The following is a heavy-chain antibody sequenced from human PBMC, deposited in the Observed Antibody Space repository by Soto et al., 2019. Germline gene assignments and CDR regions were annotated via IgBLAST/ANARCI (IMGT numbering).Heavy chain of an antibody. CDR1: GGSISSGGYY. D-gene: IGHD6-6*01. CDR3: ASGATIAARPMDV. Sequence: PSETLSLTCTVSGGSISSGGYYWSWIRQHPGKGLEWIGYIYYSGSTYYNPSLKSRVTISVDTSKNQFSLKLSSVTAADTAVYYCASGATIAARPMDVWGQGTTVTVSS. CDR2: IYYSGST. J-gene: IGHJ6*02. V-gene: IGHV4-31*03.